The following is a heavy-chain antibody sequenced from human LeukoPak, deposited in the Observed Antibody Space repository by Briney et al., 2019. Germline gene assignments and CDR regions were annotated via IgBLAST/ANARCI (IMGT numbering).Heavy chain of an antibody. V-gene: IGHV3-30*18. CDR2: TSSDLNVK. Sequence: PGGSLRLSCAASGFTFRNYVIHWVRQAPGKGLEWVAVTSSDLNVKLYADSVKGRFTISRDNSRSTLYLQMNSLRPEDTAIYYCAKDLTPVTPRGVDVWGQGTSVTVSS. D-gene: IGHD4-23*01. CDR3: AKDLTPVTPRGVDV. CDR1: GFTFRNYV. J-gene: IGHJ6*02.